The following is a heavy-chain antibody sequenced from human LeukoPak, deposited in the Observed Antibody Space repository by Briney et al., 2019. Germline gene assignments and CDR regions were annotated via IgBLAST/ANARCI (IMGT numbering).Heavy chain of an antibody. Sequence: PSETLSLTCTVSGGSISSYYWSWIRQPAGKGLEWIGRIYTSGSTNYNPSLKSRVTMSVDTSKNQFSLKLSSVTAADTAVYYCARDLLVDSGYDWGYHYGMDVWGQGTTVTVSS. CDR1: GGSISSYY. CDR2: IYTSGST. CDR3: ARDLLVDSGYDWGYHYGMDV. D-gene: IGHD5-12*01. V-gene: IGHV4-4*07. J-gene: IGHJ6*02.